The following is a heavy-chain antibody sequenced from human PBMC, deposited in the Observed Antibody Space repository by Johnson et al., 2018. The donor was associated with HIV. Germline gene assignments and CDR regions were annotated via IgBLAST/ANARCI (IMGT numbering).Heavy chain of an antibody. D-gene: IGHD1-26*01. V-gene: IGHV3-13*01. CDR3: AKDLFTEREDDVFDV. J-gene: IGHJ3*01. CDR2: IGTAGDT. CDR1: GFTFSSYG. Sequence: MQLVESGGGVVQPGRSLRLSCAASGFTFSSYGMHWVRQAPGKGLEWVSAIGTAGDTYSPGSVKGRFTISRENAKNSLYLQMNSLRAEDTAVYYCAKDLFTEREDDVFDVWGQGTMVTVSS.